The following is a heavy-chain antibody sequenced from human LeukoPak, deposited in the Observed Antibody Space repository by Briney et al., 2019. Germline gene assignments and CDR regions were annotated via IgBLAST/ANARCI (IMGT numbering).Heavy chain of an antibody. Sequence: SETLSLTCAVYGGSLSGYYWSWIRQPPGKGLEWIGEINHSGSTNYNPSLKSRVTISVDTSKNQFSLKLSSVTAADTAVYYCARHSSWYQYYFDYWGQGTLVTVSS. CDR3: ARHSSWYQYYFDY. V-gene: IGHV4-34*01. D-gene: IGHD6-13*01. J-gene: IGHJ4*02. CDR1: GGSLSGYY. CDR2: INHSGST.